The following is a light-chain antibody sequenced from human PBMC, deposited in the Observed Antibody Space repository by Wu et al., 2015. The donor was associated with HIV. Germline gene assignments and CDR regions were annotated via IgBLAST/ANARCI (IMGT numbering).Light chain of an antibody. CDR3: QQYGSSFT. Sequence: EIEMTQFPGTLSVSPGEGATLSCGASVNVRNKLAWYQQKPGQAPRLLIYGAASRATGIPDRFSGSGSGTDFTLTINRLEPEDFAVYYCQQYGSSFTFGPGTKVDIK. V-gene: IGKV3-20*01. CDR1: VNVRNK. CDR2: GAA. J-gene: IGKJ3*01.